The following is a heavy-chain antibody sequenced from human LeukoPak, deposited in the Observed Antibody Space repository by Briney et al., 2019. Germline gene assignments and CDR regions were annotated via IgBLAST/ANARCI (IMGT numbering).Heavy chain of an antibody. V-gene: IGHV3-23*01. J-gene: IGHJ5*02. CDR2: ISGSVGST. D-gene: IGHD3-16*02. CDR1: TFTFSSYA. CDR3: AKDASFMITFGGVIVPDWFDP. Sequence: PGGSLRLSCAVSTFTFSSYAISCVSQAPGEGLEWVSAISGSVGSTYYADSVKVRFTISRANSTSTLSLHMNSLSAEDTAIYYCAKDASFMITFGGVIVPDWFDPWGQGTLVTVSS.